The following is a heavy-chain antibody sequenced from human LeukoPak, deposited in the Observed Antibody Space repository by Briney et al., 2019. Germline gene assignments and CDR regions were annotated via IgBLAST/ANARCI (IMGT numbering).Heavy chain of an antibody. CDR3: ARDNAFDI. J-gene: IGHJ3*02. V-gene: IGHV4-4*07. Sequence: PSETLSLTCTVSGGAISTYYWSWIRLPAGKGLEWIGRIYTSGSTDYNPSLKSRVTISVDKSNNQFSLKLSSVTAADTAIYYCARDNAFDIWGQGTMVTVSS. CDR1: GGAISTYY. CDR2: IYTSGST.